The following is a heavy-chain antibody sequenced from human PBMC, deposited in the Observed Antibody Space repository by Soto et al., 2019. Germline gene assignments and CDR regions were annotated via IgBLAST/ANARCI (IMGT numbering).Heavy chain of an antibody. Sequence: ASVKVSCKASGFAFTGYYIHWLRQAPGQGLEWMGWINAHSGGTEFAQKFQGRVTLTRDTSISTAYMTLTGLKSDDTAVYYCAKDLTRQLAYWLDPWGQGTPVTVSS. V-gene: IGHV1-2*02. CDR3: AKDLTRQLAYWLDP. CDR2: INAHSGGT. J-gene: IGHJ5*02. CDR1: GFAFTGYY. D-gene: IGHD3-16*01.